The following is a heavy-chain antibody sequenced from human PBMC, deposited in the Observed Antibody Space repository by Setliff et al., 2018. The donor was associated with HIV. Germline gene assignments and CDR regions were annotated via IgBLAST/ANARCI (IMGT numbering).Heavy chain of an antibody. V-gene: IGHV4-59*02. J-gene: IGHJ4*02. CDR1: SGSVTDYF. D-gene: IGHD1-7*01. CDR2: IYSSGNT. CDR3: ARGHTWNYYGGDYFDY. Sequence: SETLSLTCTVSSGSVTDYFWNWIRQPPGKGLEWIGYIYSSGNTNYNPSLESRVSISPDTSKNQFSLRLSSVTATDTAVYYCARGHTWNYYGGDYFDYWGQGSLVTVSS.